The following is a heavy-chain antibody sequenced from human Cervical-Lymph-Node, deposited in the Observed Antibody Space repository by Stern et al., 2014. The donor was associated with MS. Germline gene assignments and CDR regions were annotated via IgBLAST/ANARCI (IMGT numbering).Heavy chain of an antibody. J-gene: IGHJ4*02. CDR3: AREEGQPLTVIDY. CDR1: GFTFSSYS. Sequence: EVQLLESGGGLVKPGGSLRLSCAASGFTFSSYSMNWVRQAPGKGLEWVSSISSSGTYIYYADSLEGRFTISRDNTKNSLYLQMNSLRAEDTAVYYCAREEGQPLTVIDYWGQGTLVTVSS. V-gene: IGHV3-21*06. D-gene: IGHD2-2*01. CDR2: ISSSGTYI.